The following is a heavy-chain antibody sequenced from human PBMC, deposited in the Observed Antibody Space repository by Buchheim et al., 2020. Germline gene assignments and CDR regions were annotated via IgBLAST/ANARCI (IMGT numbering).Heavy chain of an antibody. D-gene: IGHD4-17*01. J-gene: IGHJ4*02. V-gene: IGHV4-59*01. CDR1: GGSISSYY. CDR2: IYYSGST. Sequence: QVQLQESGPGLVKPSETLSLTCTVSGGSISSYYWSWIRQPPGKGLEWIGYIYYSGSTNYNPSLKSRVTISVDTSKNQFSLKLSSVTAADTAVYYCARPTTVTPYYFDYWGQGTL. CDR3: ARPTTVTPYYFDY.